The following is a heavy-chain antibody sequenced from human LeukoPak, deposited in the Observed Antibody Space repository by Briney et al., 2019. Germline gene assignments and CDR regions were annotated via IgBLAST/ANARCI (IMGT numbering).Heavy chain of an antibody. CDR1: GGSISSGDYY. D-gene: IGHD3-3*01. CDR3: ARGFHYDFWSFGWFDP. CDR2: IYYSGST. Sequence: PSETLSLTCTVSGGSISSGDYYWSRIRQPPGKGLEWIGYIYYSGSTYYNPSLKSRVTISVDTSKNQFSLKLSSVTAADTAVYYCARGFHYDFWSFGWFDPWGQGTLVTVSS. J-gene: IGHJ5*02. V-gene: IGHV4-30-4*01.